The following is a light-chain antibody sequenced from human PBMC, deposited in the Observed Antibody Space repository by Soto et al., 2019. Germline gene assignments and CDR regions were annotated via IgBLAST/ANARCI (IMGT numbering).Light chain of an antibody. Sequence: QAVVTQEPSLTVSPGGTVTLTCASNTGAVTSSHFPNWFQQKPGHAPRALIYGTTRKHSWTPARFSGSLLGGKAALTLSGVQSEDEADYYCVLSFNGGQAWVFGGGTKVTVL. J-gene: IGLJ3*02. V-gene: IGLV7-43*01. CDR1: TGAVTSSHF. CDR3: VLSFNGGQAWV. CDR2: GTT.